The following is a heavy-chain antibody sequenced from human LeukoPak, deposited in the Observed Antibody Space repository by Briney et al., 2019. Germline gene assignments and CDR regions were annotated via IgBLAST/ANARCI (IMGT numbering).Heavy chain of an antibody. J-gene: IGHJ6*02. Sequence: SETLSLTCTVSGGSISYYYWSWIRQPPGKGLEWIGYIYYTGSTNYNPSLKSRVTISVDTSKNQFSLKLSSVTAADTAVYYCARGIQLWSYYYYGMDVWGQGTTVTVSS. CDR1: GGSISYYY. CDR3: ARGIQLWSYYYYGMDV. CDR2: IYYTGST. D-gene: IGHD5-18*01. V-gene: IGHV4-59*01.